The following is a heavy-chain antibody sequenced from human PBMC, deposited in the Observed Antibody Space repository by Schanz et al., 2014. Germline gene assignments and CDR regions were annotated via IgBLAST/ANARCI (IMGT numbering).Heavy chain of an antibody. J-gene: IGHJ5*02. Sequence: QVQLQESGPGLVKPSQTLSLTCIVSGGSISSGTYYWSWLRQPAGKGLEWIGRIYTSGSTNYNPSLKSRVPISLATSKTQSSLKLSSVTAADTAVYYCAREPLSGYNWFDPWGQGSLXTVSS. V-gene: IGHV4-61*02. D-gene: IGHD6-25*01. CDR2: IYTSGST. CDR3: AREPLSGYNWFDP. CDR1: GGSISSGTYY.